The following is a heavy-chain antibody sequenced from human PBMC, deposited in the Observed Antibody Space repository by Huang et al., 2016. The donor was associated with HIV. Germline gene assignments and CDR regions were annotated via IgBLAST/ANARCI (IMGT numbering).Heavy chain of an antibody. CDR2: IRYDGSNK. CDR3: AKWDTLGFYEGFFDH. CDR1: GFTFRSFG. D-gene: IGHD5-12*01. Sequence: QVQLVESGGGVVQPGGSLRLSCAASGFTFRSFGMHWVRQGPGKGLEWVGFIRYDGSNKYYAESVKGRFTISRDNSRTMVFLQMNSLRAEDTAVYYCAKWDTLGFYEGFFDHWGQGTLVTVSS. J-gene: IGHJ4*02. V-gene: IGHV3-30*02.